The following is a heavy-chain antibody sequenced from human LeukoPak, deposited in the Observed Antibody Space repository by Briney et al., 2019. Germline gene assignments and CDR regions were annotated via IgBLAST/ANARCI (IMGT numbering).Heavy chain of an antibody. CDR3: ARAPDDFWSGYYYDY. CDR1: GGTFSSYA. CDR2: IIPIFGTA. V-gene: IGHV1-69*01. J-gene: IGHJ4*02. Sequence: GSSVKVSCKASGGTFSSYAISWVRQAPGQGFEWMGGIIPIFGTANYAQKFQGRVTITADESTSTAYMELSSLRSEDTAVYYCARAPDDFWSGYYYDYWGQGTLVTVSS. D-gene: IGHD3-3*01.